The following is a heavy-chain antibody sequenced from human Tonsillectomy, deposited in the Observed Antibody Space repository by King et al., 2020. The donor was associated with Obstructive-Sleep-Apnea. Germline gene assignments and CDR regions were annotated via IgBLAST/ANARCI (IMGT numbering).Heavy chain of an antibody. D-gene: IGHD1-26*01. CDR2: MNPNSGNT. CDR3: ARVRFSGSYFGY. Sequence: QLVQSGAEVKKPGASVKVSCKASGYTFTSYDINWVRQATGQGLEWMGCMNPNSGNTGYAQKFQGRVSMTRNTSINTAYMELSSLTSEETALYFCARVRFSGSYFGYWGQGALVTVSS. V-gene: IGHV1-8*01. J-gene: IGHJ4*02. CDR1: GYTFTSYD.